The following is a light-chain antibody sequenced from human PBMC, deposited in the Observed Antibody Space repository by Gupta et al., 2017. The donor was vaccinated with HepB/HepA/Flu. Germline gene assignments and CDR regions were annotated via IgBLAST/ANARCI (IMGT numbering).Light chain of an antibody. J-gene: IGLJ2*01. CDR2: ENY. V-gene: IGLV1-51*02. CDR1: SSNIGRNY. CDR3: GTWDTSLSAGV. Sequence: QSVLTQPPSVSAAPGQTVTISCSGSSSNIGRNYVSWYQQFPGTAPKLLIYENYKRPSGIPDRVSGSKSGTSATLGITGLQTGDEADYYCGTWDTSLSAGVIGGGTKVTVL.